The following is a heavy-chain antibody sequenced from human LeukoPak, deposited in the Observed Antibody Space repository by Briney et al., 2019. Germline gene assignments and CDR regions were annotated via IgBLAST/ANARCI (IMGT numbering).Heavy chain of an antibody. CDR3: ARDLLNYYDSSGSFDY. CDR1: GFTFSTYE. J-gene: IGHJ4*02. Sequence: GGSLSLSCAASGFTFSTYEMNWVRQAPGNGLEWVSYISSTSTTIYYADSVKGRFTISRDNAKNSLYLQMNSLRAEDTAVYYCARDLLNYYDSSGSFDYWGQGNLVTVSS. CDR2: ISSTSTTI. V-gene: IGHV3-48*03. D-gene: IGHD3-22*01.